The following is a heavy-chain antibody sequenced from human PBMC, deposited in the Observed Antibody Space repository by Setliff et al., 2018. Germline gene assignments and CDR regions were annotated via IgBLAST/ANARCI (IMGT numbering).Heavy chain of an antibody. J-gene: IGHJ4*02. Sequence: GGSLRLSCAASGFTFSSYAMSWVRQAPGKGLEWVAVIWYDGSNKYYADSVKGRFTISRDNSKNTLYLQMNSLRAEDTALYYCARQATDYWGQGTLVTVSS. CDR1: GFTFSSYA. CDR2: IWYDGSNK. CDR3: ARQATDY. V-gene: IGHV3-33*08.